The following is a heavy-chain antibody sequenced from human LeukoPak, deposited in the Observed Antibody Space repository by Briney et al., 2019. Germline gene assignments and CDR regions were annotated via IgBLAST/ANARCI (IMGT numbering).Heavy chain of an antibody. Sequence: GASVKVSCKASGYIFTGYYMHWVRQAPGQGLEWMGWISAYNGNTNYAQKLQGRVTMTTDTSTSTAYMELRSLRSDDTAVYYCARCYYYDSTRVWAFDIWGQGTMVTVSS. V-gene: IGHV1-18*04. CDR1: GYIFTGYY. CDR3: ARCYYYDSTRVWAFDI. CDR2: ISAYNGNT. D-gene: IGHD3-22*01. J-gene: IGHJ3*02.